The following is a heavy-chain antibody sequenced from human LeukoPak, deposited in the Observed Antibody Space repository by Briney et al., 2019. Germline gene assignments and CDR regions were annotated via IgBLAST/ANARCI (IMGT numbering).Heavy chain of an antibody. CDR1: GDSISSGIFY. Sequence: SQTLSLTCSVSGDSISSGIFYWSWIRQPPGKGLEWIGYIYHNGNTYYNPSLKSRVTISVDTSQNEFSLKVNSVTAADTGVYYCARVYGSCSGGGCYFFDYWGQGTLVTVSS. CDR2: IYHNGNT. J-gene: IGHJ4*02. D-gene: IGHD2-15*01. V-gene: IGHV4-30-2*01. CDR3: ARVYGSCSGGGCYFFDY.